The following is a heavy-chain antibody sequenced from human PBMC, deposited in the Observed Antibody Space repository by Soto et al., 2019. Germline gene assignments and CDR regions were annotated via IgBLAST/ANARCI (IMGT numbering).Heavy chain of an antibody. Sequence: PGESLKISCKGSGYSFSNYLISWVRQMPGKGLELMGRIYSMDSWTHYSPSFQGHVTISADKSITTVYIQRRGRKGPDTAMLYGASLRGVEAVNGFGPWGQGTMVTVSS. CDR2: IYSMDSWT. CDR3: ASLRGVEAVNGFGP. CDR1: GYSFSNYL. J-gene: IGHJ5*02. D-gene: IGHD3-3*01. V-gene: IGHV5-10-1*01.